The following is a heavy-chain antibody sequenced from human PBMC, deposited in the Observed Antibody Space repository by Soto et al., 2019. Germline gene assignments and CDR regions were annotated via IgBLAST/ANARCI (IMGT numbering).Heavy chain of an antibody. CDR2: IRSKAYGGTT. Sequence: GGSLRLSCTASGFTFGDYAMSWFRQAPGKGLEWVGFIRSKAYGGTTEYAASVKGRFTISRDDSKSIAYLQMNSLKTEDTAVYYCTDHSGSYPDDAFDIWGQGTMVTVSS. D-gene: IGHD1-26*01. CDR3: TDHSGSYPDDAFDI. J-gene: IGHJ3*02. V-gene: IGHV3-49*03. CDR1: GFTFGDYA.